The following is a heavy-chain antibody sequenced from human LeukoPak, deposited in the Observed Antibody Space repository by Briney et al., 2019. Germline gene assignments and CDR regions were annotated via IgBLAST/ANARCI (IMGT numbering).Heavy chain of an antibody. CDR3: ERTYYDYSSDDY. V-gene: IGHV3-23*01. CDR2: ISGSGTST. Sequence: PGGSLRLSCAASGFTFRSYAMSWIRQAPGKGLEWVLAISGSGTSTYYADSVNGRFTISRDNSKNTLYLQMNSLRAEDTAVYYCERTYYDYSSDDYWGHGTLVTVSS. D-gene: IGHD3-22*01. J-gene: IGHJ4*01. CDR1: GFTFRSYA.